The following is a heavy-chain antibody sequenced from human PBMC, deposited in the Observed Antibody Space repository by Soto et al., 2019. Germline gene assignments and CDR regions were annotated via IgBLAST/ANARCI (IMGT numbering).Heavy chain of an antibody. V-gene: IGHV4-30-2*01. CDR1: GGSISSGGYS. D-gene: IGHD2-21*02. CDR3: ARDGYGGNSFFDY. J-gene: IGHJ4*02. CDR2: IYHSGST. Sequence: QLQLQESGSGLVKPSQTLSLTCAVSGGSISSGGYSWSWIRQPPGKGLEWIGYIYHSGSTYYNPSLKSRVTISVARSKNQFSLKLSSVTAADTAVYYCARDGYGGNSFFDYWGQGTLVTVSS.